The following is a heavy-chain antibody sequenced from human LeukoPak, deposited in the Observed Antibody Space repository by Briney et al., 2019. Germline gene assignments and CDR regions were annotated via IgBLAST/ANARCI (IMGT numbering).Heavy chain of an antibody. J-gene: IGHJ4*02. Sequence: GGSLRLSCAASRFTFSTYWMSWVRQAPGKGLEWVANIKQDGSERYYVDSVKGRFTISRDNAKNSLYLQMNSLRAEDTATYYCARDLDSYGWFDYWGQGTLVTVSS. CDR3: ARDLDSYGWFDY. V-gene: IGHV3-7*01. CDR2: IKQDGSER. CDR1: RFTFSTYW. D-gene: IGHD5-18*01.